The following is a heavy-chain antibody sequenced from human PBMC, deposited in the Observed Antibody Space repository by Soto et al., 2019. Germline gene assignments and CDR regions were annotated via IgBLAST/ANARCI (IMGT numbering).Heavy chain of an antibody. CDR3: ARGGVAGYFQH. V-gene: IGHV4-59*01. D-gene: IGHD2-8*01. CDR2: IYYSGST. CDR1: GGSISSYY. Sequence: QVQLQESGPGLVKPSETLSLTCTVSGGSISSYYWSWIRQPPGKGLEWIGYIYYSGSTNYNPSLKSRVTISVDTSKNQFSLKLSSVTAADTAVYYCARGGVAGYFQHWGQGTLVTVSS. J-gene: IGHJ1*01.